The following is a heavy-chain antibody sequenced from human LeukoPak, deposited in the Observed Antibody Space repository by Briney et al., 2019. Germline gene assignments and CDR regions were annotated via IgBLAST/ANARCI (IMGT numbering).Heavy chain of an antibody. Sequence: WGSLRLSCAASGFTFSDYTMSWVLQAPGKGLEWLSYIYTWGTTIYYPDSVKGRFTMSRDNAKNSLYLQMNSLRAEDTAVYFCAVLGTRGRIDYWGQGTLVTVSS. J-gene: IGHJ4*02. CDR3: AVLGTRGRIDY. CDR2: IYTWGTTI. V-gene: IGHV3-48*01. D-gene: IGHD3-3*02. CDR1: GFTFSDYT.